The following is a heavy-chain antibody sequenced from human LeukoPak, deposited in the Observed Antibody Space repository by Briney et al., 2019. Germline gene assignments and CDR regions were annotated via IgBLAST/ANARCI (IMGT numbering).Heavy chain of an antibody. D-gene: IGHD6-6*01. Sequence: GGSLRLSCAASGFTFSSYGMSWVRQAPGKGLEWVANIKQDGSEKYYVDSVKGRFTISRDNAKNSLYLQMNSLRAEDTAVYYCARENLQSIAARGFRLLPYYMDVWGKGTTVTVSS. CDR3: ARENLQSIAARGFRLLPYYMDV. CDR1: GFTFSSYG. V-gene: IGHV3-7*01. CDR2: IKQDGSEK. J-gene: IGHJ6*03.